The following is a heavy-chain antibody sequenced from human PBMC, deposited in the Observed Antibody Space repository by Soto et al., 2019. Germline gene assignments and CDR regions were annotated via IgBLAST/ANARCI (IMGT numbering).Heavy chain of an antibody. D-gene: IGHD3-22*01. CDR1: GYSFTSYW. V-gene: IGHV5-10-1*01. Sequence: PGESLKISCKGSGYSFTSYWISWVRQMPGKGLEWMGRIDPSDSYTNYSPSFQGHVTISADKSISTAYLQWSSLKASDTAMYYCARLGGITYYYDSSGYYPDDFDYWGQGTLVTVSS. J-gene: IGHJ4*02. CDR3: ARLGGITYYYDSSGYYPDDFDY. CDR2: IDPSDSYT.